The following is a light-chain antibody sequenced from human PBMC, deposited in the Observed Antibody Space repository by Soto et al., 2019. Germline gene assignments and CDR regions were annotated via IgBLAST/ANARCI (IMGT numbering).Light chain of an antibody. V-gene: IGKV1-5*01. CDR2: DAS. Sequence: DIHMTQSPSTLSASLGDRVTITFRASQTVSRWLAWYQQKPGKAPKLLIYDASTLESGVPSRFSGSISGTEFTLTISSLQPDDFATYYCQHFNTYWTFGQGTKVDIK. CDR1: QTVSRW. J-gene: IGKJ1*01. CDR3: QHFNTYWT.